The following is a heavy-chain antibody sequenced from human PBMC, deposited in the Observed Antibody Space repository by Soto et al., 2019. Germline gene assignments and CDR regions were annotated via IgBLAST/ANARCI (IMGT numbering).Heavy chain of an antibody. J-gene: IGHJ3*02. CDR3: ARLRDVVITAASPDGFEI. D-gene: IGHD2-15*01. CDR2: ISAFNGHT. CDR1: GYTFTKYG. V-gene: IGHV1-18*01. Sequence: ASVKVSCKASGYTFTKYGINWVRQAPGQGLEWMGWISAFNGHTDYAHNFRGRVAMTTDPSTSTVYMELTTLRSGDTAMYYCARLRDVVITAASPDGFEIWGQGTMVTV.